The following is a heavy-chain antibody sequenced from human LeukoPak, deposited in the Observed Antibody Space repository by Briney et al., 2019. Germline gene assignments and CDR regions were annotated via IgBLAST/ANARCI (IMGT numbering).Heavy chain of an antibody. Sequence: PGGSLRLSCAASGFTFSSYAMSWVRQAPGKGLEWVSAISGSGGSTYYADSVKGWFTISRDNAKNTLYLQMNSLRAEDTAVYYCASYDSSGYRDYWGQGTLVTVSS. J-gene: IGHJ4*02. V-gene: IGHV3-23*01. D-gene: IGHD3-22*01. CDR2: ISGSGGST. CDR3: ASYDSSGYRDY. CDR1: GFTFSSYA.